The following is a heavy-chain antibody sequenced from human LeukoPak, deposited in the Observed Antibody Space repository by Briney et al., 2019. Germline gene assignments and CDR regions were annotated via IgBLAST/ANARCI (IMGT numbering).Heavy chain of an antibody. CDR1: GGIFSSYA. CDR2: IIPIFGKA. Sequence: SVKVSCKASGGIFSSYATRWVRQAPGQGLEWMGGIIPIFGKANYAQKFQGRVTITADESTSTAYMELSSLRSEDTAVYYCVRGQKPYYYYGMDVWGQGTTVTVS. V-gene: IGHV1-69*13. CDR3: VRGQKPYYYYGMDV. J-gene: IGHJ6*02.